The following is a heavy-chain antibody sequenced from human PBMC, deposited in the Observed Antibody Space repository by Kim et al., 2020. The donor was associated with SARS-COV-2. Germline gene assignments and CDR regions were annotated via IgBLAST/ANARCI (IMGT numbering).Heavy chain of an antibody. Sequence: GGSLRLSCAASGFSFSNYDMHWVRQAPGKGLEWVSSIIASSTYIYYADSVKGRFTISRDNTKNSLYLQMNSLRAEDTAVYYCARDRHFHSGPRWRGMDVWGQRTTVTVS. CDR3: ARDRHFHSGPRWRGMDV. V-gene: IGHV3-21*01. D-gene: IGHD3-10*01. CDR2: IIASSTYI. J-gene: IGHJ6*02. CDR1: GFSFSNYD.